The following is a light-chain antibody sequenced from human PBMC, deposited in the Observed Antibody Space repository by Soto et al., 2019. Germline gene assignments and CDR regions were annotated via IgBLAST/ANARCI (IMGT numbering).Light chain of an antibody. J-gene: IGKJ1*01. CDR2: GAA. CDR3: QQSDRIPRT. CDR1: QSISSY. Sequence: DIQMTQSPSSLSASVGDRTTITCRASQSISSYLNWYQQKPGKAPNLLIYGAASLQSGVPSRFSGTGSGTDFTLTISSLQPEDFATYYCQQSDRIPRTFGQGTKVDIK. V-gene: IGKV1-39*01.